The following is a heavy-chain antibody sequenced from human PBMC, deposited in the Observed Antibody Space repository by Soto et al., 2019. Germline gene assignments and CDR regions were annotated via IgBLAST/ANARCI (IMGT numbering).Heavy chain of an antibody. CDR2: IVVARGGT. CDR1: GFLFSTSA. CDR3: AAARLSGYSV. J-gene: IGHJ3*01. Sequence: QMQLEQSGPELKKPGTSVKVSCKTSGFLFSTSAVHWVRQSRGQRLEWIGWIVVARGGTNFAHTFQDRVTITRDMSTDTAYLELSSLTLEDTAIYYCAAARLSGYSVWGQGTMVTVS. D-gene: IGHD5-12*01. V-gene: IGHV1-58*01.